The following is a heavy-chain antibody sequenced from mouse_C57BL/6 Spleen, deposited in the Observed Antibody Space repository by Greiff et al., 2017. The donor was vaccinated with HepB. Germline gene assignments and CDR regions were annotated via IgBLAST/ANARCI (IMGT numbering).Heavy chain of an antibody. V-gene: IGHV1-81*01. CDR3: ASSGTTVVAPLFDY. CDR1: GYTFTSYG. J-gene: IGHJ2*01. Sequence: VKLQESGAELARPGASVKLSCKASGYTFTSYGISWVKQRTGQGLEWIGEIYPRSGNTYYNEKFKGKATLTADKSSSTAYMELRSLTSEDSAVYFCASSGTTVVAPLFDYWGQGTTLTVSS. CDR2: IYPRSGNT. D-gene: IGHD1-1*01.